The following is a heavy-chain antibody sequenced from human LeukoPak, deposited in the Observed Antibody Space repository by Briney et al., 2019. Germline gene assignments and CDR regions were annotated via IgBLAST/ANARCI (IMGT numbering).Heavy chain of an antibody. CDR3: TKDKMVRGVIIPGYFDY. CDR2: ISYDGSNK. CDR1: GFTFSSYA. Sequence: GRSLRLSCAASGFTFSSYAMHWVRQAPGKGLEWVAVISYDGSNKYYADSVKGRFTISRDNAKNSLYLQMNSLRADDTALYYCTKDKMVRGVIIPGYFDYWGQGTLVTVSS. V-gene: IGHV3-30-3*01. D-gene: IGHD3-10*01. J-gene: IGHJ4*02.